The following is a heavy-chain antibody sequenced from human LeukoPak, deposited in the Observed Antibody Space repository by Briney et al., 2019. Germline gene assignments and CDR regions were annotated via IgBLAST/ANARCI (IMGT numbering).Heavy chain of an antibody. CDR3: AKHPQLRYFDWFPTFFD. V-gene: IGHV3-23*01. CDR2: ISGSGGST. Sequence: TGGSLRLSCAASGFTFSSYAMSWVRQARGKGLEWVSAISGSGGSTYYADSVKGRFTISRDNSKNTLYLQMNSLRAEDTAVYYCAKHPQLRYFDWFPTFFDWGQGTLVTVSS. D-gene: IGHD3-9*01. CDR1: GFTFSSYA. J-gene: IGHJ4*02.